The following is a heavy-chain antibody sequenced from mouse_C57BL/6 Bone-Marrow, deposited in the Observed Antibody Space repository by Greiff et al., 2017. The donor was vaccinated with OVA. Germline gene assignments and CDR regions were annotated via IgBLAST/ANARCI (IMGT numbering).Heavy chain of an antibody. CDR3: ARDRNDYDAMDY. J-gene: IGHJ4*01. CDR1: GFTFSSYA. V-gene: IGHV5-4*01. Sequence: EVMLVESGGGLVKPGGSLKLSCAASGFTFSSYAMSWVRQTPEKRLEWVATISDGGSYTYYTDNVKGRFTISRDNAKNNLYLQMSHLKSEDTAMYYCARDRNDYDAMDYWGQGTSVTVSS. CDR2: ISDGGSYT.